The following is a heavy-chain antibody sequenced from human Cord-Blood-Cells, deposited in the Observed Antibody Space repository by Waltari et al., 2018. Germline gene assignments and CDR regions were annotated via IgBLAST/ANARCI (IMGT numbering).Heavy chain of an antibody. Sequence: QVQLQESGPGLVKPSETLSLTCTVSGYSISSGYYWGWIRQPPGKGREWIGSIYHSGSTNYNPSRKRRGTISVDTSKNQFSLKLSAVTAADTAVDYCARVNYSNYFDYWGQGTLVTVSS. CDR2: IYHSGST. CDR3: ARVNYSNYFDY. D-gene: IGHD4-4*01. J-gene: IGHJ4*02. CDR1: GYSISSGYY. V-gene: IGHV4-38-2*02.